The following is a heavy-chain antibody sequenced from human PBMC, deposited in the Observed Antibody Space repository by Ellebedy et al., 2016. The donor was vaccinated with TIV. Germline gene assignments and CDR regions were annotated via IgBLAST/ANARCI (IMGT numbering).Heavy chain of an antibody. Sequence: GGSLRLXXAASGFSFSSYGMHWVRQAPGKGLEWVAVIWYDGSNKYYADSVKGRFTISRDNAKNSLYLQMNSLRAEDTAVYYCARGEEYFDWLLHKTLYYYYGMDVWGQGTTVTVSS. J-gene: IGHJ6*02. D-gene: IGHD3-9*01. V-gene: IGHV3-33*01. CDR2: IWYDGSNK. CDR1: GFSFSSYG. CDR3: ARGEEYFDWLLHKTLYYYYGMDV.